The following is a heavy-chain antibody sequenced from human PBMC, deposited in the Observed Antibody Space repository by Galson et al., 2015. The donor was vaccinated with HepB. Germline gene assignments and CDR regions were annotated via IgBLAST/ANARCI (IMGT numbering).Heavy chain of an antibody. CDR1: GYIFTNYG. CDR3: ARDSTLEWLPEAYGLDV. Sequence: SVKVSCKASGYIFTNYGISWVRQAPGQGLEWMGWISAYYGKTDYLQKFQGRVTMTTDTSASTAYMELRSLISDDTAVYYCARDSTLEWLPEAYGLDVWGQGTTVTVS. CDR2: ISAYYGKT. J-gene: IGHJ6*02. V-gene: IGHV1-18*01. D-gene: IGHD3-3*01.